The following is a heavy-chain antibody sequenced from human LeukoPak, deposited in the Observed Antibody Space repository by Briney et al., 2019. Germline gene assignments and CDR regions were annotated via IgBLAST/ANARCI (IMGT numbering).Heavy chain of an antibody. CDR2: IYYSGST. D-gene: IGHD3-16*01. J-gene: IGHJ3*02. Sequence: SETLSLTCTVSGGSISSSSYYWGWIRQPPGKGLEWIGSIYYSGSTYYNPSLKSRVTISVDTSKNQFSLKLSSVTAADTAVYYCARDSIMITFGGVTAALDIWGQGTMVTVSS. CDR1: GGSISSSSYY. V-gene: IGHV4-39*02. CDR3: ARDSIMITFGGVTAALDI.